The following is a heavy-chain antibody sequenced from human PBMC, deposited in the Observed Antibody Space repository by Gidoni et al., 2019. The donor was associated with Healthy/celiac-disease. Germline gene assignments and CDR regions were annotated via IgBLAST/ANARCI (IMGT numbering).Heavy chain of an antibody. CDR1: GYTFTGYY. D-gene: IGHD3-9*01. V-gene: IGHV1-2*02. J-gene: IGHJ4*02. Sequence: QVQLVQSGAEVKKPGTSVKVSCKASGYTFTGYYMHWVRQAPGQGLECMGWINPNSGGTNYAQKFQGRVTMTRDTSISTAYMELSRLRSDDTAVYYCARGYYDILTGYYNSYYFDYWGQGTLVTVSS. CDR2: INPNSGGT. CDR3: ARGYYDILTGYYNSYYFDY.